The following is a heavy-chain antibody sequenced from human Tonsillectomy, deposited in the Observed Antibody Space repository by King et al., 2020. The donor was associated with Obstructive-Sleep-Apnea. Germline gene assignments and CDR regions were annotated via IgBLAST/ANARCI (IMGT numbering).Heavy chain of an antibody. CDR2: IRSQGYNYAT. CDR1: GFTFSGSP. CDR3: TRPGFGAYYGMDI. D-gene: IGHD3-10*01. J-gene: IGHJ6*02. Sequence: VQLVESGGGLVQPGGSLKLSCAASGFTFSGSPMHWVRQASGKGLEWVGHIRSQGYNYATAYAASVKGRFTISRDDSKNTAYLQMNSLKTEDSAVYYCTRPGFGAYYGMDIWGQGTTVTVSS. V-gene: IGHV3-73*02.